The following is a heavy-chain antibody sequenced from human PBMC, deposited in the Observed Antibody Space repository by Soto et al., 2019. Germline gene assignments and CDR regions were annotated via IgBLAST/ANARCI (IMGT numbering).Heavy chain of an antibody. CDR2: IYTGGGT. V-gene: IGHV3-66*01. CDR3: ARDGSGH. Sequence: EVQLVESGGGLVQPGGSLRLSCAASGLTVSTNPMSWVRQAPGKGLEWVSVIYTGGGTHYAASVKGRFTISRDNSKNTVNLQMNSLSHEDTAVDYCARDGSGHWGQGTLVTVSS. CDR1: GLTVSTNP. J-gene: IGHJ4*02.